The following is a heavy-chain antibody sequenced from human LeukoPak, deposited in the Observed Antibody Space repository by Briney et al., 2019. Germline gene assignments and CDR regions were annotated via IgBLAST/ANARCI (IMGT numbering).Heavy chain of an antibody. Sequence: GGSLRLSCAASGFTFTYYAMHWVRQAPGKGLEWASVVSNDGSNQDYTDSVKGRFIISRDDSKSTVYLQMNSLRVDDTAMYYCARGPDPVVRGPRRAFDLWGQGTMVTVSS. CDR3: ARGPDPVVRGPRRAFDL. CDR2: VSNDGSNQ. CDR1: GFTFTYYA. D-gene: IGHD3-10*01. J-gene: IGHJ3*01. V-gene: IGHV3-30-3*01.